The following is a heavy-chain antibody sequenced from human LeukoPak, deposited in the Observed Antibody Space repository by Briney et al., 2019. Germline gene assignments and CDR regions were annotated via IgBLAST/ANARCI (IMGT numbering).Heavy chain of an antibody. CDR2: ISSSGSTI. CDR3: AELGITMIGGV. CDR1: GFTFSSYE. Sequence: GGSLRLSCAASGFTFSSYEMNWVRQAPGKGLEWVSYISSSGSTIYYANSVKGRFTISRDNAKNSLYLQMNSLRAEDTAVYYCAELGITMIGGVWGKGTTDTISS. J-gene: IGHJ6*04. D-gene: IGHD3-10*02. V-gene: IGHV3-48*03.